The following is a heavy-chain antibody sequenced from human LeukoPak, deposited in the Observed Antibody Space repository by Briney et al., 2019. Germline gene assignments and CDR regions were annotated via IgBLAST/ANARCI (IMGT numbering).Heavy chain of an antibody. V-gene: IGHV3-33*01. D-gene: IGHD3-10*01. CDR2: IWYDGSNK. J-gene: IGHJ6*03. CDR3: ARPMGYYYYMDV. CDR1: GFTFSSYG. Sequence: PGGSLRLSCAASGFTFSSYGMHWVRQAPGKGLEGVAVIWYDGSNKYYADSVKGRFTISRDNSKNTLYLQMNSLRDEDTAVYYCARPMGYYYYMDVWGKGTTVTVSS.